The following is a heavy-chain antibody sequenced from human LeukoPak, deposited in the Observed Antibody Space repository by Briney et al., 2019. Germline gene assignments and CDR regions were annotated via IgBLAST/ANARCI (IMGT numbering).Heavy chain of an antibody. CDR3: AREPFDY. J-gene: IGHJ4*02. CDR2: ISSGSGII. V-gene: IGHV3-48*02. CDR1: GFTFSTST. Sequence: GGSLRLSCAASGFTFSTSTMDWVRQAPGKGLEWVSYISSGSGIIYYADSVKGRFTISRDNAKNSLYLQMSSLRDEDTAVYYCAREPFDYWGQGILVTVSS.